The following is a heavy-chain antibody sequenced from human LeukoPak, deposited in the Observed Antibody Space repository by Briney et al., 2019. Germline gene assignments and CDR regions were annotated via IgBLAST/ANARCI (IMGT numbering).Heavy chain of an antibody. CDR1: GGSISSYY. CDR2: IYTSGST. D-gene: IGHD3-10*01. J-gene: IGHJ6*02. CDR3: ARDQTGQRNYCAGGIYYYYGMDV. V-gene: IGHV4-4*07. Sequence: SETLSLTCTVSGGSISSYYWSWIRQPAGKGLEWIGRIYTSGSTNYNPSLKSRVTMSVDTSKNQFSLKLSSVTAADTAVYYCARDQTGQRNYCAGGIYYYYGMDVWGQGTTVTVSS.